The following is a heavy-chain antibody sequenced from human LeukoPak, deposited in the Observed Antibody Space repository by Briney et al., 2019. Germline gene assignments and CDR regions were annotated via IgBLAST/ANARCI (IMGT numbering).Heavy chain of an antibody. CDR3: ARLYATSWGFFDP. CDR2: IRNDGKTQ. J-gene: IGHJ2*01. Sequence: GGSLRLSCAVSGFTFKSYGLHWVRRAPGKGLEWVAFIRNDGKTQYYADSVKGRFTISRDNSRNTMFLQMNSLRPEDTAVYYCARLYATSWGFFDPWGRGTLVTVSS. D-gene: IGHD2-2*01. V-gene: IGHV3-30*02. CDR1: GFTFKSYG.